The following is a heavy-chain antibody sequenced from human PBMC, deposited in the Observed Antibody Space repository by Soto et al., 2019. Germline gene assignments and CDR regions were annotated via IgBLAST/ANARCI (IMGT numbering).Heavy chain of an antibody. V-gene: IGHV1-18*04. CDR3: ARAGIGGASLITKSSCHCGINF. J-gene: IGHJ4*01. D-gene: IGHD2-15*01. CDR2: ISAYNGNT. Sequence: ASVKVSCKACGYTFTSYGSSWVRRAPGQGLEWMGWISAYNGNTNYAQKLQGRVTMTTDTSTSTAYMELRSLRSDDTAVYYCARAGIGGASLITKSSCHCGINFWGRGTLVTVSS. CDR1: GYTFTSYG.